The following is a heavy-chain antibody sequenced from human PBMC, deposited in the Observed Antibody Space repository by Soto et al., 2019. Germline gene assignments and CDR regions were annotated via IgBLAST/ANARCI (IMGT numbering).Heavy chain of an antibody. CDR3: ARDIGYDSSGYYGY. J-gene: IGHJ4*02. D-gene: IGHD3-22*01. CDR2: ISYDGRNK. Sequence: QVQLVESGGGVVQPGRSLRLSCAASGFTFSSYAMHWVRQAPGKGLEWVAVISYDGRNKYYADSVKGRFTISRDNSKNTLYLQMNSLRAEDTAVYYCARDIGYDSSGYYGYWGQGTLVTVSS. V-gene: IGHV3-30*04. CDR1: GFTFSSYA.